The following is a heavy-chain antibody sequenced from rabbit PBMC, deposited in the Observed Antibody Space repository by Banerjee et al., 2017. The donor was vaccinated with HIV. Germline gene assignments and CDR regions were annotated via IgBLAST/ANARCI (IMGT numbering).Heavy chain of an antibody. Sequence: QEQVEESGGELVKPEGSLTLTCTASGFTLSSYWMCWVRQAPGKGLEWIGCIYAGSSDTFYSNCSKGRCSITTTTSPTVTLLMTSLPSADTATYFCSRDLIAYAYAANLWGPGTLVTVS. CDR1: GFTLSSYW. V-gene: IGHV1S45*01. CDR3: SRDLIAYAYAANL. CDR2: IYAGSSDT. D-gene: IGHD6-1*01. J-gene: IGHJ4*01.